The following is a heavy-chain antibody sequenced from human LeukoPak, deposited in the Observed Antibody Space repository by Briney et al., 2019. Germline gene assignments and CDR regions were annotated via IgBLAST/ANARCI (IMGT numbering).Heavy chain of an antibody. V-gene: IGHV3-30-3*01. J-gene: IGHJ4*02. CDR1: GFTLSSYG. Sequence: GRSLRLSCAASGFTLSSYGLHWFRQAPGKGLEWVAVIPSDGSSKSYADSVKGRFTSSRDNSKNTLYLQMNSLRAEDTAVYYCARDLSGYYSADYWGQGTLVTVSS. D-gene: IGHD3-3*01. CDR2: IPSDGSSK. CDR3: ARDLSGYYSADY.